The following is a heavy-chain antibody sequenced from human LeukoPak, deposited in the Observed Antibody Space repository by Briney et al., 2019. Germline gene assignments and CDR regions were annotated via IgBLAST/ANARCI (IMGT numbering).Heavy chain of an antibody. J-gene: IGHJ4*02. V-gene: IGHV4-61*01. D-gene: IGHD3-22*01. CDR3: ARTYYYDSSGYSRYYFDY. CDR2: IYYSGST. Sequence: SETLSLTCTVSGGSVSSGSYYWSWIRQPPGKGLEWIGYIYYSGSTNYNPSLKSRVTISVDTSKNQFSLELSSVTAADTAVYYCARTYYYDSSGYSRYYFDYWGQGTLVTVSS. CDR1: GGSVSSGSYY.